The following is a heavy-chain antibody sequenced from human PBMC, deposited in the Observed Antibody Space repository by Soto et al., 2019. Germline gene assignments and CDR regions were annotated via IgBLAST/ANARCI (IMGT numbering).Heavy chain of an antibody. D-gene: IGHD3-10*01. V-gene: IGHV3-23*01. CDR1: GFTFNNYA. Sequence: EVQLLESGGGLVQPGGSLRLSCAASGFTFNNYAMTWVRQAPGKGLEWVSAISGGGDTTSYADSVKGRFTVSRDGSKDALYLQMSSLRAEDTPLYYCAKGRGGSGSLPPRVDFWGPGTLVTVSS. J-gene: IGHJ4*02. CDR2: ISGGGDTT. CDR3: AKGRGGSGSLPPRVDF.